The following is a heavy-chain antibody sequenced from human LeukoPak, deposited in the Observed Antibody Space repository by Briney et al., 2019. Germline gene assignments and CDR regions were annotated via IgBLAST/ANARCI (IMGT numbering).Heavy chain of an antibody. CDR3: AKAGPRKASEVDY. J-gene: IGHJ4*02. D-gene: IGHD1-1*01. CDR1: GFTFSSYA. Sequence: GGSLRLSCAASGFTFSSYAMSWVRQAPGKGLEWGSTISGSGGSTYYADSVKGRVTISRDNAKGTLYVEMSSRRDEGTAVVDCAKAGPRKASEVDYWGQGTLVTVSS. CDR2: ISGSGGST. V-gene: IGHV3-23*01.